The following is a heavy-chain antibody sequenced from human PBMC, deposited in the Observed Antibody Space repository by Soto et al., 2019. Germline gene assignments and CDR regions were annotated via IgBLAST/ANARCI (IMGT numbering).Heavy chain of an antibody. J-gene: IGHJ3*02. CDR1: GYTFTSYG. CDR2: ISAYNGNT. V-gene: IGHV1-18*01. Sequence: ASVKVSCKASGYTFTSYGISWGRQAPGQGLEWMGWISAYNGNTNYAQKLQGRVTMTTDTSTSTAYMELRSLRSDDTAVYYCARDLTNSSSWHDAFDIWGQGTMVTVSS. D-gene: IGHD6-13*01. CDR3: ARDLTNSSSWHDAFDI.